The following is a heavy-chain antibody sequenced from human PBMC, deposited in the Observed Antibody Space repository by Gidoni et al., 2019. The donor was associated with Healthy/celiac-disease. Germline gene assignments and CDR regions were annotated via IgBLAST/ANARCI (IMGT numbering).Heavy chain of an antibody. J-gene: IGHJ4*02. CDR1: GYPFTSYG. V-gene: IGHV1-18*04. Sequence: QVQLVQSGAEVKKPGASVKVSCKASGYPFTSYGISWVRQAPGQGLEWMGWISAYNGNTNYAQKLQGRVTMTTDTSTSTAYMELRSLRSDDTAVYYCARLRTEDIVVVPAAFPEPVSGPVDYWGQGTLVTVSS. CDR2: ISAYNGNT. D-gene: IGHD2-2*01. CDR3: ARLRTEDIVVVPAAFPEPVSGPVDY.